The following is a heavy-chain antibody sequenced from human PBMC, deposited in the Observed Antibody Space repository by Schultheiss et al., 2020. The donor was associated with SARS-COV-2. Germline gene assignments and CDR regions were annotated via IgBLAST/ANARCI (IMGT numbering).Heavy chain of an antibody. J-gene: IGHJ4*02. V-gene: IGHV4-61*10. Sequence: SETLSLTCTVSGGSISSGGYYWSWIRQPAGKGLEWIGYIYYSGSTNYNPSLKSRVTISVDTSKNQFSLKLSSVTAADTAVYYCARAMYSSGWYDYWGQGTLVTVSS. D-gene: IGHD6-19*01. CDR1: GGSISSGGYY. CDR2: IYYSGST. CDR3: ARAMYSSGWYDY.